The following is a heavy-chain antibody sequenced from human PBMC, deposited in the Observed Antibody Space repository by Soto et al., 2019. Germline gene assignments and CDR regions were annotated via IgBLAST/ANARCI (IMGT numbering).Heavy chain of an antibody. CDR1: GGTFSSYA. J-gene: IGHJ6*02. Sequence: QVQLVQSGAEVKKPGSSVKVSCKASGGTFSSYAISWVRQAPGQGLEWMGGIIPIFGTANYAQKFQGRVTITADESTSTAYMELSSLSSEDTAVYYCASVRREDYYYYCGMDVWGQGTTVTVSS. CDR2: IIPIFGTA. V-gene: IGHV1-69*12. D-gene: IGHD6-25*01. CDR3: ASVRREDYYYYCGMDV.